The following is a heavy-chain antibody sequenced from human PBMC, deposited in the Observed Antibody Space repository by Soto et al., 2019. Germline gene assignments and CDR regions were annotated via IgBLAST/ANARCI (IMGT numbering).Heavy chain of an antibody. CDR2: IYYSGST. D-gene: IGHD1-26*01. CDR1: GGSISNGGYY. V-gene: IGHV4-31*03. J-gene: IGHJ6*02. Sequence: PSETLSLTCTVSGGSISNGGYYWTWIRQHPGKGLEWIGYIYYSGSTYYNPSLKSRVTISVDTSKNQFSLKASDSAMYYCARREMASMLDGMDVWGQGTTVTVSS. CDR3: ARREMASMLDGMDV.